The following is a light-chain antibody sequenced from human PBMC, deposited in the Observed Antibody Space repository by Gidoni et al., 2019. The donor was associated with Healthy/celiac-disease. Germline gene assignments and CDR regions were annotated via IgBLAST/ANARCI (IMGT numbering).Light chain of an antibody. Sequence: DIVMTQSPLSLPVTPGAPASIPCRSSQSLLHSNGYNYVDWYLQKPGQSPQLLIYLGSNRASGVPDRFSGSGSGTDFTLKISRVEAEDVGVYYCMQALQTPRYTFGQGTKLEIK. V-gene: IGKV2-28*01. CDR1: QSLLHSNGYNY. CDR2: LGS. J-gene: IGKJ2*01. CDR3: MQALQTPRYT.